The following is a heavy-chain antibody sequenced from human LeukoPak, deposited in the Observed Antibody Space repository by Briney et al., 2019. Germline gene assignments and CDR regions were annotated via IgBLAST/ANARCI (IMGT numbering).Heavy chain of an antibody. J-gene: IGHJ4*02. CDR1: GFTFSDHG. CDR2: ISPDTTTT. V-gene: IGHV3-48*01. Sequence: GGSLRLSCAASGFTFSDHGMNWFRQAPGKGLEWVSYISPDTTTTYYADSVKGRFTISRDNAKNSLYLQMNSLRAEDTALYYCTRRLASWGQGTLVTVSS. CDR3: TRRLAS.